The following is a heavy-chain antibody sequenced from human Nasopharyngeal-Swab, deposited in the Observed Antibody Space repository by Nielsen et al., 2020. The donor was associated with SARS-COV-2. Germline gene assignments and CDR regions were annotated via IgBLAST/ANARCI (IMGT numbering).Heavy chain of an antibody. J-gene: IGHJ6*02. CDR2: IYYSGST. V-gene: IGHV4-31*03. Sequence: SETLSLTCTVSGGSISSGGYYWSWIRRHPGKGLEWIGYIYYSGSTYYNPSLKSRVTISVDTSKNQFSLKLSSVTAADTAVYYCARGATIFGVVAYGMDVWGQGTTVTVSS. D-gene: IGHD3-3*01. CDR3: ARGATIFGVVAYGMDV. CDR1: GGSISSGGYY.